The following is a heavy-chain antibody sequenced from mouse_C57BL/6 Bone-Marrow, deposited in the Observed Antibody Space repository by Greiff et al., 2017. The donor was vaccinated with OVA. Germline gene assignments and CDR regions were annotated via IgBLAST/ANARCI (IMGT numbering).Heavy chain of an antibody. CDR1: GYTFTSYG. J-gene: IGHJ4*01. Sequence: VQLVESGAELARPGASVKLSCKASGYTFTSYGISWVKQRTGQGLEWIGEIYPRSGNTYYNEKFKGKATLTADKSSSTAYMELRSLTSEDSAVYFCARKPHYYGSSLYAMDYWGQGTSVTVSS. V-gene: IGHV1-81*01. D-gene: IGHD1-1*01. CDR2: IYPRSGNT. CDR3: ARKPHYYGSSLYAMDY.